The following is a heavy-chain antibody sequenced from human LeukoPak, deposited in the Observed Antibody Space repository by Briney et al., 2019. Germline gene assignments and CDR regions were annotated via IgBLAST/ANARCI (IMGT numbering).Heavy chain of an antibody. Sequence: PGGSLRLSCAASGFTFSSYSMNWVRQAPGKGLEWVSFISSSSTYIYYADSVKGRFTISRDNAMNSLYLQMNSLRAEDTAVYYCARATCSGGTCPTDYWGQGTLVTVSS. J-gene: IGHJ4*02. CDR3: ARATCSGGTCPTDY. D-gene: IGHD2-15*01. CDR1: GFTFSSYS. CDR2: ISSSSTYI. V-gene: IGHV3-21*01.